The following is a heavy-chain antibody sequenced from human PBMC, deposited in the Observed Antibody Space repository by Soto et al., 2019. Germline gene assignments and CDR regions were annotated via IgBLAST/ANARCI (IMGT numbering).Heavy chain of an antibody. CDR3: ARATYYDFWSGSIYYYYGMDV. D-gene: IGHD3-3*01. Sequence: QVQLQESGPGLVKPSETLSLTCTVSGGSISSYYWSWIRQPPGKGLEWIGYIYYSGSTNYNPSLKSRVTISVDTSTNQFSLKLSSVTAADTAVYYCARATYYDFWSGSIYYYYGMDVWGQGTTVTVSS. CDR1: GGSISSYY. V-gene: IGHV4-59*01. J-gene: IGHJ6*02. CDR2: IYYSGST.